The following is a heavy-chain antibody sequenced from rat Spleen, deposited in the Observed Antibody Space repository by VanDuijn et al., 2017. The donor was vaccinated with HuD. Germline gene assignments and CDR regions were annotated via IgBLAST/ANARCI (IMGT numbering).Heavy chain of an antibody. CDR1: GFTFSDYT. D-gene: IGHD4-3*01. Sequence: EVQLVESGGGLVQPGRSLKLSCAASGFTFSDYTVAWVRQAPKKGLEGVATIIYDGSSTYYPDSVKGRFTISRDNAQNTLYLQMNSLRSEDTATYYCTREGNSGYDYWGQGVMVTVSS. V-gene: IGHV5-7*01. J-gene: IGHJ2*01. CDR2: IIYDGSST. CDR3: TREGNSGYDY.